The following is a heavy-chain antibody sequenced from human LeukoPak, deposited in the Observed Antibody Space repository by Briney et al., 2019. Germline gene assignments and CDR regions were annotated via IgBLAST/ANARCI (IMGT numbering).Heavy chain of an antibody. D-gene: IGHD3-10*01. J-gene: IGHJ5*02. CDR3: AKNSYGSVRWFDP. CDR1: GFTFSTYN. V-gene: IGHV3-23*01. Sequence: GGSLRLSSAASGFTFSTYNMNWLRQAPGKGLEWVSAISGSGGSTYYADSVKGRFTISRDNSKNTLYLQMNSLRAEDTAVYYCAKNSYGSVRWFDPWGQGTLVTVSS. CDR2: ISGSGGST.